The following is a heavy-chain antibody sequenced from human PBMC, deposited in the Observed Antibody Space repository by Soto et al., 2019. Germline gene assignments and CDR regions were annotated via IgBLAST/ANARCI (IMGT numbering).Heavy chain of an antibody. D-gene: IGHD3-10*01. V-gene: IGHV1-3*01. CDR2: TNAGNGNT. J-gene: IGHJ6*02. CDR1: GYTFTSYA. CDR3: ALRNYYGSGSYYPYYYYGMDV. Sequence: GASVKVSCKASGYTFTSYAMHWVRQAPGQRLEWMGWTNAGNGNTKYSQKFQGRVTITRDTSASTAYMELSSLRSEDTAVYYCALRNYYGSGSYYPYYYYGMDVWGQGTTVTVSS.